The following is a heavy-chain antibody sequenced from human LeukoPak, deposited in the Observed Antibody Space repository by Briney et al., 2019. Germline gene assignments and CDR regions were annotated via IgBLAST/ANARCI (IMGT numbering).Heavy chain of an antibody. Sequence: GRSLRLSCAASGFTFSSYGMHWVRQAPGKGLEWVSAVTGRGGSTYYADSVKGRFTISRDNSRNTLFLQMNSLRAEDTAIYYCAKWGDFDILTGYYVSDFWGQGTLVTVSS. CDR1: GFTFSSYG. CDR2: VTGRGGST. D-gene: IGHD3-9*01. V-gene: IGHV3-23*01. CDR3: AKWGDFDILTGYYVSDF. J-gene: IGHJ4*02.